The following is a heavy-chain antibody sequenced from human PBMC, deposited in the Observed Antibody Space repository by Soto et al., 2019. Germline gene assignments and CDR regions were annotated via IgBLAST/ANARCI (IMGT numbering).Heavy chain of an antibody. Sequence: QVQLVQSGAEVKKPGASVKVSCKASGYTFTGNYVHWVRQAPGQGLEWMGWSNPNSGGTNYAQKLQGGVTMTGDTSISTAYMELSRLRSDDTAMYYCARGITAGVDVWGQGTAVTVSS. CDR1: GYTFTGNY. V-gene: IGHV1-2*02. CDR3: ARGITAGVDV. D-gene: IGHD1-20*01. J-gene: IGHJ6*02. CDR2: SNPNSGGT.